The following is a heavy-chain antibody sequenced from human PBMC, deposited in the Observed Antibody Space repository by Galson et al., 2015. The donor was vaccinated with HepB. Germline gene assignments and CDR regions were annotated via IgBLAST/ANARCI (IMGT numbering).Heavy chain of an antibody. D-gene: IGHD3-10*01. CDR1: GFTFSTYA. V-gene: IGHV3-30-3*01. Sequence: SLRLSCAASGFTFSTYAMHWVRQAPGKGLEWVAVISYDGNNKYYADSVKGRFTISRDNSKNTVSLQMNSLRGDDTALYYCARTADYYGSVTHSWGQGTLVTVSS. CDR3: ARTADYYGSVTHS. J-gene: IGHJ1*01. CDR2: ISYDGNNK.